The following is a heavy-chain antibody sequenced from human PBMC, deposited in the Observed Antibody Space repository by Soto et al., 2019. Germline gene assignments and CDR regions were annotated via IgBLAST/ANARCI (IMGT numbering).Heavy chain of an antibody. CDR3: ARLYSSGWYVLDAFDI. J-gene: IGHJ3*02. CDR2: ISGSGGST. Sequence: GGSLRLSCAASGFTFSSYAMSWVRQAPGKGLEWVSAISGSGGSTYYADSVKGRFTISRDNSKNTLYLQMNSLRAEDTAVYYCARLYSSGWYVLDAFDIWGQGTMVTVSS. CDR1: GFTFSSYA. V-gene: IGHV3-23*01. D-gene: IGHD6-19*01.